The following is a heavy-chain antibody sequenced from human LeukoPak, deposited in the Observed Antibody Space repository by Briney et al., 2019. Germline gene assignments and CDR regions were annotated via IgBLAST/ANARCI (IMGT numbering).Heavy chain of an antibody. J-gene: IGHJ5*02. V-gene: IGHV4-4*02. CDR1: GGSISSSNW. CDR2: IYHSGST. Sequence: SGTLSLTCAVSGGSISSSNWWSWVRQPPGKGLEWIGEIYHSGSTNYNPSLKSRVTISVDKSKNQFSLKLSSVTAADTAVYYCAREGRYSSRVNWFDPWGQGTLVTVSS. CDR3: AREGRYSSRVNWFDP. D-gene: IGHD6-13*01.